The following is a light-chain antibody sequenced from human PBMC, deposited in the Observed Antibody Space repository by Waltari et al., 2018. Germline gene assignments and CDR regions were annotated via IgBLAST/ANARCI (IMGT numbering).Light chain of an antibody. CDR3: MQGTHWPYT. V-gene: IGKV2-30*02. Sequence: DVVMTQSPLSLPVTLGQPASISCRSSQSLVHRNGNTYLNWFHQRPGQSPRRLIYKVSDRDSGVPDRFSGSGSGPDFTLKISRVEAEDVGVYYCMQGTHWPYTFGQGTKLEIK. J-gene: IGKJ2*01. CDR2: KVS. CDR1: QSLVHRNGNTY.